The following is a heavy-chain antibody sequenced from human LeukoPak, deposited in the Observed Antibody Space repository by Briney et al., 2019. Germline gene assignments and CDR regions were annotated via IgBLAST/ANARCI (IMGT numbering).Heavy chain of an antibody. V-gene: IGHV1-46*01. CDR2: INPSGGST. D-gene: IGHD6-6*01. CDR3: ARERPTIAARSSNWFDP. CDR1: GYTFTSYY. Sequence: RASVKVSCKASGYTFTSYYMHWVRQAPGQGLEWMGIINPSGGSTNYAQKFQGRVTMTRDTSTSTVYMELSGLRSEDTAVYYCARERPTIAARSSNWFDPWGQGALVTVSS. J-gene: IGHJ5*02.